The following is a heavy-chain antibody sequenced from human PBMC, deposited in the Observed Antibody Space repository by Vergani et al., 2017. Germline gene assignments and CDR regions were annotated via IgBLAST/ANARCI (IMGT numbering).Heavy chain of an antibody. CDR3: ARESGYVWGPRVYYYMDV. J-gene: IGHJ6*03. Sequence: EVQLVESGGGLVKPGGSLRLSCAASGFTFSSYSMNWVRQAPGKGLEWVSSISSSSSYIYYADSVKGRFTISRDNAKNSLYLQMNSLRAEDTAVYYCARESGYVWGPRVYYYMDVWGKGTTVTVSS. CDR2: ISSSSSYI. CDR1: GFTFSSYS. V-gene: IGHV3-21*01. D-gene: IGHD3-16*01.